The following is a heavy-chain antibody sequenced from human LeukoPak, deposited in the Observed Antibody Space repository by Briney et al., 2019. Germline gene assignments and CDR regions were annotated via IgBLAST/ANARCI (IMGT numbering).Heavy chain of an antibody. D-gene: IGHD1-26*01. CDR2: IYHSGST. Sequence: SETLSLTCTVSGGSISSSSYYWGWIRQPPGKGLEWIGSIYHSGSTYYNPSLKSRVTIAVETSKNQFSLKLSSVTAADTAVYYCARTSSGGSYYSPSYYYYMDVWGKGTTVTVSS. CDR1: GGSISSSSYY. J-gene: IGHJ6*03. V-gene: IGHV4-39*07. CDR3: ARTSSGGSYYSPSYYYYMDV.